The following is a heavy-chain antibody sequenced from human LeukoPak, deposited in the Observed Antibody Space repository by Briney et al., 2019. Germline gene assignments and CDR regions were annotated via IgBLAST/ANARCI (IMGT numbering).Heavy chain of an antibody. D-gene: IGHD6-19*01. J-gene: IGHJ4*02. CDR3: ARGARYSSGRFDY. V-gene: IGHV4-34*01. CDR2: INHSGST. CDR1: GGSFSGYY. Sequence: PSETLSLTCAVYGGSFSGYYWSWIRQPPGKGLEWIGEINHSGSTNYNPPLKSRVTISVDTSKNQFSLKLSSVTAADTAVYYCARGARYSSGRFDYWGQGTLVTVSS.